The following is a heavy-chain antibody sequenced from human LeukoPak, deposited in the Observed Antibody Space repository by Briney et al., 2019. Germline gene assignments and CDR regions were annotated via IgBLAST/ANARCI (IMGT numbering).Heavy chain of an antibody. D-gene: IGHD3-16*01. J-gene: IGHJ6*03. Sequence: TSETLSLTCNVSGGSISSYYWSWIRQPPGKGLEWIGYIYYSGSTNYNPSLKSRVTISVDTSKNQFSLKLSSVTAADTAVYYCARETSQKGAHYMDVWGKGTTVTISS. V-gene: IGHV4-59*01. CDR3: ARETSQKGAHYMDV. CDR2: IYYSGST. CDR1: GGSISSYY.